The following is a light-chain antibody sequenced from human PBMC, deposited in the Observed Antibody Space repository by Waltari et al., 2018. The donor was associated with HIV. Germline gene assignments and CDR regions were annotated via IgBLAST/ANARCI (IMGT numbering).Light chain of an antibody. V-gene: IGLV1-40*01. J-gene: IGLJ3*02. Sequence: QSVLTQPPSVSGAPGQRVTISCTGNSSNIGAVFDVPWYQQVPETAPKLLIYGDTNRPSGVPDRFSGSKSGTSASLAITGLQAEDEADYYCQSYDSGLSVVFGGGTKLTVL. CDR3: QSYDSGLSVV. CDR2: GDT. CDR1: SSNIGAVFD.